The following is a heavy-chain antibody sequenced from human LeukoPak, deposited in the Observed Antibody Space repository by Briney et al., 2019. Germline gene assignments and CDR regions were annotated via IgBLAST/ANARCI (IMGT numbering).Heavy chain of an antibody. Sequence: TSETLSLTCAVYGGSFSGYYWSWIRQPPGKGLEWIGEINHSGSTNYNPSLKSRVTISVDTSKNQFSLKLSSVTAADTAVYYCARGPLVELYSSGWFPRVALDYWGQGTLVTVSS. D-gene: IGHD6-19*01. J-gene: IGHJ4*02. V-gene: IGHV4-34*01. CDR3: ARGPLVELYSSGWFPRVALDY. CDR2: INHSGST. CDR1: GGSFSGYY.